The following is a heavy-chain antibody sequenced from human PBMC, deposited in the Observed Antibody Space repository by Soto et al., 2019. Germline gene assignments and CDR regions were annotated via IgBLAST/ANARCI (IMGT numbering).Heavy chain of an antibody. Sequence: SVKVSCKASGGTFSSHAISWVRQAPGQGLEWMGGIIPIFGTTNYAQRLQGRVSITADESTSTAYMELSSLRSEDTAVYYCAGSYKYGSGTFDAFDVWGQGTMVTVSS. D-gene: IGHD3-10*01. CDR2: IIPIFGTT. CDR1: GGTFSSHA. J-gene: IGHJ3*01. V-gene: IGHV1-69*13. CDR3: AGSYKYGSGTFDAFDV.